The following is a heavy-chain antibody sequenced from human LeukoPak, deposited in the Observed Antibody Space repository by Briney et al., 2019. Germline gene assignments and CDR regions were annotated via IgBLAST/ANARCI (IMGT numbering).Heavy chain of an antibody. Sequence: PGRSLRLSCAASGFTFEYYAMHWVRQAPGKGLEWVSGISWNSDSIVYADSVKGRFTISRDNAKNSLFLQMNSLRSEDTALYYCAKDDYNDPHYMDVWGKGTTVTVSS. D-gene: IGHD4-11*01. J-gene: IGHJ6*03. CDR3: AKDDYNDPHYMDV. CDR1: GFTFEYYA. CDR2: ISWNSDSI. V-gene: IGHV3-9*01.